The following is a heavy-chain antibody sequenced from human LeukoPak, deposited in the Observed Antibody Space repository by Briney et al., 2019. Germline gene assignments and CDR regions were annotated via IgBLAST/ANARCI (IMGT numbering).Heavy chain of an antibody. Sequence: GRSLRLSCAASGFTFSSYGMHWVRQAPGKGVEWVAVIWYDGSNKYYADSVKGGFNISRDNSKKRLYLQMNSLRAEDTAVYYCAREHCSGGSCQYYFDYWGQGTLVTVSS. J-gene: IGHJ4*02. V-gene: IGHV3-33*01. CDR2: IWYDGSNK. CDR3: AREHCSGGSCQYYFDY. D-gene: IGHD2-15*01. CDR1: GFTFSSYG.